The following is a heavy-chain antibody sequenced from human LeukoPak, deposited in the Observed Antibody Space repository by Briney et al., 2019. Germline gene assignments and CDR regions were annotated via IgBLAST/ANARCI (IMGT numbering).Heavy chain of an antibody. V-gene: IGHV4-39*01. CDR1: GGSISSSSYY. J-gene: IGHJ4*02. D-gene: IGHD3-3*01. CDR3: AGRFWSGYYPNPTAFDY. Sequence: SETLSLTCTVSGGSISSSSYYWGWIRQPPGKGLEWIGSIYYSGSTYYNPSLKSRVTISVDTSKNQFSLKLSSVTAAGTAVYYCAGRFWSGYYPNPTAFDYWGQGTLVTVSS. CDR2: IYYSGST.